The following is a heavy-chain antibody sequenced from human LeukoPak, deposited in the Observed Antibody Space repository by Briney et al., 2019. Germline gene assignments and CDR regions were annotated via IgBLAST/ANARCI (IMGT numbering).Heavy chain of an antibody. V-gene: IGHV3-23*01. CDR2: ISGSGGST. CDR1: GFTFSSYA. CDR3: AKEAVAGDWFDP. D-gene: IGHD6-19*01. J-gene: IGHJ5*02. Sequence: GGSLRLSCAASGFTFSSYAMSWVRQAPGKGLEWVSAISGSGGSTYNADSAKGRSTISRDNSKNTLYLQMNSLRAEDTAVYYCAKEAVAGDWFDPWGQGTLVTVSS.